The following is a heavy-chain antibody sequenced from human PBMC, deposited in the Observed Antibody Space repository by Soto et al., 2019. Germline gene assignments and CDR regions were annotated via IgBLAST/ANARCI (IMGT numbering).Heavy chain of an antibody. CDR3: ARDHGAYYDYVWGSYRTGVSDY. D-gene: IGHD3-16*02. V-gene: IGHV3-30-3*01. J-gene: IGHJ4*02. Sequence: QVQLVESGGGVVQPGRSLRLSCAASGFTFSSYAMHWVRQAPGKGLEWVAVISYDGSNKYYADSVKGRFTISRDNSKNTLYLQMNSLRAEDTAVYYCARDHGAYYDYVWGSYRTGVSDYWGQGTLVTVSS. CDR1: GFTFSSYA. CDR2: ISYDGSNK.